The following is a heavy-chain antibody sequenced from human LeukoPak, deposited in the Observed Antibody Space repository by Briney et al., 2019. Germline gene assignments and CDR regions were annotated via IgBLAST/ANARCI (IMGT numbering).Heavy chain of an antibody. CDR1: GGSINSYY. D-gene: IGHD6-13*01. CDR3: ANSSRPHWFDP. V-gene: IGHV4-59*01. J-gene: IGHJ5*02. Sequence: SETLSLTCSVSGGSINSYYWSWIRQPPGKGLEWIGYIYYTGGTHYNPSLKSRVTISIDTSKNQFSLNLRSVTAPDTAVYYCANSSRPHWFDPWGQGTLVTVSA. CDR2: IYYTGGT.